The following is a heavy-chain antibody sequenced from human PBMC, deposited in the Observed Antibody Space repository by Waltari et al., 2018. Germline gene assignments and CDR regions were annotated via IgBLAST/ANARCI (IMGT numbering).Heavy chain of an antibody. CDR2: ISWNSGSI. CDR1: GFTFDDYA. CDR3: AKVLWFGVKDAFDI. Sequence: EVQLVESGGGLVQPGRSLRLSCAASGFTFDDYAMHWVRQAPGKGLEWVSGISWNSGSIGYSDSVKGRFTISRDNAKNSLYLQMNSLRAEATALYYCAKVLWFGVKDAFDIWGQGTMVTVSS. D-gene: IGHD3-10*01. V-gene: IGHV3-9*01. J-gene: IGHJ3*02.